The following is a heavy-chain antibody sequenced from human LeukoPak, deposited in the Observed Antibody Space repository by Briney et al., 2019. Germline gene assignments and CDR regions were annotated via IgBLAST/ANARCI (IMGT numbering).Heavy chain of an antibody. Sequence: SETLSLTCTVSGGSISSSSYYWGWIRQPPGKGLEWIGSIYYSGSTYYNPSLKSRVTISVDTSKNQFSLKLSSVTAADTAVYYCARGGRSSGRAYYFDYWGQGTLVTVSS. V-gene: IGHV4-39*07. J-gene: IGHJ4*02. CDR2: IYYSGST. CDR3: ARGGRSSGRAYYFDY. D-gene: IGHD3-22*01. CDR1: GGSISSSSYY.